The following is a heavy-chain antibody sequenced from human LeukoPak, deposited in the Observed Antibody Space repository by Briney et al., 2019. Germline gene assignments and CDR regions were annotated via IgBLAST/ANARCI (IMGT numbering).Heavy chain of an antibody. D-gene: IGHD6-6*01. CDR3: ARGRIAARTFDP. CDR2: ISAYNGNT. V-gene: IGHV1-18*01. Sequence: ASVKVSCKASGYTFTSYGNSWVRQAPEQGLEWMGWISAYNGNTNYAQKLQGRVTMTTDTSTSTAYMELRSLRSDDTAVYYCARGRIAARTFDPWGQGTLVTVSS. J-gene: IGHJ5*02. CDR1: GYTFTSYG.